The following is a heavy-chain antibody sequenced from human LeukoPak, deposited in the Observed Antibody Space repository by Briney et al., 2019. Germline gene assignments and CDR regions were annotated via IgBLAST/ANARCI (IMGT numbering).Heavy chain of an antibody. J-gene: IGHJ4*02. CDR1: GGPISSSSYY. Sequence: PSETLSLTCTVSGGPISSSSYYWGWIRQPPGKGLEWIGSIYYSGSTDYNPSLKSRVTISVDTSKNHFSLKLSSVTAADTAVYYCAGPGAGDLDYWGQGTLVTVSS. CDR2: IYYSGST. CDR3: AGPGAGDLDY. V-gene: IGHV4-39*02. D-gene: IGHD3-10*01.